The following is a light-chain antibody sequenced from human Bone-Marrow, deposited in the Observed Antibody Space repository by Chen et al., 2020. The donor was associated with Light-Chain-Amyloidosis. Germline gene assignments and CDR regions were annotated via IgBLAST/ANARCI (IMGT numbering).Light chain of an antibody. V-gene: IGKV1-5*03. Sequence: DIQMTQSPSTLSASVGDRVTITCRASQSVIRWLAWYQQKPGKAPKLLIQKASSLESGVPSRFSGSGSETEFTLTISSLQPDDFATYYCQQYNSYSPTFGQGTKLEIK. J-gene: IGKJ2*01. CDR2: KAS. CDR3: QQYNSYSPT. CDR1: QSVIRW.